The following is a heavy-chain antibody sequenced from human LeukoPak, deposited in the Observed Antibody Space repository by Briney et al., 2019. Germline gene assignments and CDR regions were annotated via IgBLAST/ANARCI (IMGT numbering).Heavy chain of an antibody. V-gene: IGHV3-NL1*01. Sequence: GWSLRLSCAASGFTFSSYGMHWVRQAPGKGLEWVSVIYSGGSTYYGDSVKGRFTISRDSSKNTVYLQMNSLRAEDTAIYYCARESREGYCGSPNCYSGLDVWGRGTTVTVSS. CDR2: IYSGGST. CDR3: ARESREGYCGSPNCYSGLDV. J-gene: IGHJ6*02. CDR1: GFTFSSYG. D-gene: IGHD2-2*02.